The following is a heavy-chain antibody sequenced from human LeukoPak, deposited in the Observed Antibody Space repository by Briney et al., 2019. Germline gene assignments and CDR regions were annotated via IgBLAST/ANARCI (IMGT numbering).Heavy chain of an antibody. CDR1: GFTFSSYA. CDR3: ARVMVKWGLAFDI. J-gene: IGHJ3*02. Sequence: GGSLRLSCAASGFTFSSYATSWVRQAPGKGLEWVSAISGSGGSTYYADSVKGRFTISRDNSKNTLYLQMNSLRAEDTAVYYCARVMVKWGLAFDIWGQGTMVTVSS. D-gene: IGHD5-18*01. CDR2: ISGSGGST. V-gene: IGHV3-23*01.